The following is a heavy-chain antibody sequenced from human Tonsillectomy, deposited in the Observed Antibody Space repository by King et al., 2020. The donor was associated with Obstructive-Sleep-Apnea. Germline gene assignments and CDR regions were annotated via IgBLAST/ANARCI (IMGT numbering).Heavy chain of an antibody. CDR1: GYTFTGYY. CDR2: INPDRVGQ. V-gene: IGHV1-2*02. D-gene: IGHD1-26*01. J-gene: IGHJ4*02. CDR3: ATVAVATATYYFDY. Sequence: VQLVQSGAEVKKPGASVKVSCKASGYTFTGYYIYWVRQSPGQGLEGLGWINPDRVGQSYAQKFQGRVTMTRDTFSSTAYMELSRLRSDDTAVYYCATVAVATATYYFDYWGQGTLVTVSS.